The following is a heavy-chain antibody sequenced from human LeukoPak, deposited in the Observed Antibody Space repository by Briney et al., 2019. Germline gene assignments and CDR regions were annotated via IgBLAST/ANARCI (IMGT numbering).Heavy chain of an antibody. J-gene: IGHJ4*02. CDR2: IYYSGST. V-gene: IGHV4-31*03. CDR3: ARDSPYINNPGN. Sequence: SQTLSLTCIVSGGSISSGGYYWTWIRQHPGKGLEWIGYIYYSGSTYYNPSLESRVTISVDMSKNQFSLKLSSVTAADTAVYYCARDSPYINNPGNWGQGTLVTVSS. D-gene: IGHD1/OR15-1a*01. CDR1: GGSISSGGYY.